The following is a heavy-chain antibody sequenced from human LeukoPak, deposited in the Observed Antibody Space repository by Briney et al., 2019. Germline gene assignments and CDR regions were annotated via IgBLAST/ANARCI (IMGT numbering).Heavy chain of an antibody. D-gene: IGHD3-3*01. CDR2: IIPIFGTA. J-gene: IGHJ4*02. Sequence: GASVKVSCKASGGTFSSYAISWVRQAPGQGLEWMGGIIPIFGTANYAQKFQGRVTITADESTSTAYMELSSLRSEDTAVYYCARVTPDFWSVLDYWGQGTLVTVSS. V-gene: IGHV1-69*13. CDR3: ARVTPDFWSVLDY. CDR1: GGTFSSYA.